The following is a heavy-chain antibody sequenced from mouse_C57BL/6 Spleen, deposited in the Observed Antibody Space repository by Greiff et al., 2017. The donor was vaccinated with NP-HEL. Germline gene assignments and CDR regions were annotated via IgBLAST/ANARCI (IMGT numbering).Heavy chain of an antibody. J-gene: IGHJ3*01. CDR3: ARDLELGRFAY. D-gene: IGHD4-1*01. CDR1: GYSITSGYY. Sequence: EVQLVESGPGLVKPSQSLSLTCSVTGYSITSGYYWYLIRQPPGNKLERMGYIRYDGSNNYNPTLKNRISLTRDTSKNQFFLKLNSVTTEDTATYYCARDLELGRFAYWGQGTLVTVSA. V-gene: IGHV3-6*01. CDR2: IRYDGSN.